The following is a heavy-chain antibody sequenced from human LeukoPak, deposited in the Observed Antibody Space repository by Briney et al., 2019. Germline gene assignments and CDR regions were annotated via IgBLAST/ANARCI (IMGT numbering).Heavy chain of an antibody. V-gene: IGHV3-33*01. Sequence: PGGSLRLSCAASGFILNDYGMHWVRQAPGKGLEWVADIWFDKNQHFADSVKGRFAISRDNSKNTVYLQINSLRAEDTAVYYCARDPHCVNGVCHSPPGMDVWGQGTTVTVSS. CDR3: ARDPHCVNGVCHSPPGMDV. J-gene: IGHJ6*02. D-gene: IGHD2-8*01. CDR1: GFILNDYG. CDR2: IWFDKNQ.